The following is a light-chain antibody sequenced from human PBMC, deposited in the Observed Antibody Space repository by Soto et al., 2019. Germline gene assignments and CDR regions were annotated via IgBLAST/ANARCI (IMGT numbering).Light chain of an antibody. CDR3: KQRYNWPLT. J-gene: IGKJ4*01. CDR2: GAY. CDR1: QKISSTV. V-gene: IGKV3D-20*02. Sequence: EIVLTQSPGILSLSPGERASLSCRASQKISSTVLAWYQQKPGQAPRLLIYGAYSRTTGIQDRFSGSGSGTDFTLTIRRLEPEDFAMYYCKQRYNWPLTFGGGTKVDI.